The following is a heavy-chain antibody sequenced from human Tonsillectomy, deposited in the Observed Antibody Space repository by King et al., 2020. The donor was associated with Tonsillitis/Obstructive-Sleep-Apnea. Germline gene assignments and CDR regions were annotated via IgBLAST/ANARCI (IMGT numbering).Heavy chain of an antibody. V-gene: IGHV3-30*01. CDR3: ASEGAITVFGNNWFDP. CDR1: GFTFGSYA. Sequence: QLVQSGGGVVQPGRSLRLSCAASGFTFGSYAMHWVRQAPGKGLECVAVISYDGRNKYYADSVKGRFTNSRDNSKNTLYLQMNSLSAGDTAVYYCASEGAITVFGNNWFDPWGQGTLVTVSS. CDR2: ISYDGRNK. J-gene: IGHJ5*02. D-gene: IGHD3-3*01.